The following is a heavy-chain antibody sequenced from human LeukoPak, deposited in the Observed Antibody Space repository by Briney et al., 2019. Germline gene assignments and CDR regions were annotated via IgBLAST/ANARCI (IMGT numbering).Heavy chain of an antibody. CDR2: IYYSGST. D-gene: IGHD3-22*01. J-gene: IGHJ4*02. V-gene: IGHV4-30-4*01. CDR1: GGSISSGDYS. Sequence: SETLSLTCTVSGGSISSGDYSWSWIRQPPGKGLEWIGYIYYSGSTYYNPSLKSRVTISVDTSKNQFSLKLSSVTAADTAVYYCARVAQDSSGYYYFDYWGQGTLVTVSS. CDR3: ARVAQDSSGYYYFDY.